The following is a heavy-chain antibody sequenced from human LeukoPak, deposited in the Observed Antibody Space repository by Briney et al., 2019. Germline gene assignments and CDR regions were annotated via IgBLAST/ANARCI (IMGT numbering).Heavy chain of an antibody. CDR3: ARGGRWLVLARAFDY. V-gene: IGHV4-34*01. J-gene: IGHJ4*02. Sequence: PSETLSLTCAVYGGSFSGYYWSWIRQPPGKGLEWIGEINHSGSTNYNPSLKSRVTISVDTSKNQFSLKLSSVTAADTAVYYCARGGRWLVLARAFDYWGQGTLVTVSS. CDR2: INHSGST. D-gene: IGHD6-19*01. CDR1: GGSFSGYY.